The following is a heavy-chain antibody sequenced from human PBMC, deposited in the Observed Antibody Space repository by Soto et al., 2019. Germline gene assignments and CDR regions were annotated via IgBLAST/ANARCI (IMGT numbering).Heavy chain of an antibody. Sequence: AASVKVSCKASGYTFTSYYMHWVRQAPGQGLEWMGIINPSGGSTSYAQKFQGRVTMTRDTSTSTVYMELSSLRSEDTAVYYCAREGYCSGGSGYESGDNWFDPWGRGTLVTVS. D-gene: IGHD2-15*01. CDR3: AREGYCSGGSGYESGDNWFDP. V-gene: IGHV1-46*03. CDR1: GYTFTSYY. J-gene: IGHJ5*02. CDR2: INPSGGST.